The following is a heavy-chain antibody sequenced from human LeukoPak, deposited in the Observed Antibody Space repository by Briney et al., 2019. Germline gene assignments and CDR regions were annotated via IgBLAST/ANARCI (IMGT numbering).Heavy chain of an antibody. V-gene: IGHV3-20*04. CDR3: ARDGPGTTAVGAFDI. D-gene: IGHD1-1*01. CDR2: INWNGGST. Sequence: PGGSLRLSCAASGFTFDDYGLSWVRQAPGKGLEWVSGINWNGGSTGYADSVKGRFTISRDNAKNSLYLQMNSLRAEDTALYYCARDGPGTTAVGAFDIWGQGTMVTVSS. CDR1: GFTFDDYG. J-gene: IGHJ3*02.